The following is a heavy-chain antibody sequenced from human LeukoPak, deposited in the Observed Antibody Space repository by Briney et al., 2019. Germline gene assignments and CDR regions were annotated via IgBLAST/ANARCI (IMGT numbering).Heavy chain of an antibody. Sequence: GGSLRLSCAASGFIFSTYSMNWVRQAPGKGLEWVSSISSSTSYIYYTDSVKGRFTISRDNAKNSLYLQMNSLRAEDTAVYYCARVVRFLEWLPDYFDYWGQGTLVTVSS. V-gene: IGHV3-21*01. D-gene: IGHD3-3*01. J-gene: IGHJ4*02. CDR2: ISSSTSYI. CDR3: ARVVRFLEWLPDYFDY. CDR1: GFIFSTYS.